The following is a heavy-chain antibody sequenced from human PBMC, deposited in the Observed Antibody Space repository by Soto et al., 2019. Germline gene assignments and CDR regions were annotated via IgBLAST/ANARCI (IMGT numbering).Heavy chain of an antibody. V-gene: IGHV3-7*05. Sequence: EVQLVESGGGLVQPGGSLRLSCAASGFTFSSYWMSWVRQAPGKGLEWVANIKQDGSEKYYVDSVKGRFTISRDNAKNSLYLQMHSLRAEDTAVYYCARDGYCSSTSCYLGYFDLWGRGTLVTVSS. CDR1: GFTFSSYW. D-gene: IGHD2-2*03. CDR2: IKQDGSEK. J-gene: IGHJ2*01. CDR3: ARDGYCSSTSCYLGYFDL.